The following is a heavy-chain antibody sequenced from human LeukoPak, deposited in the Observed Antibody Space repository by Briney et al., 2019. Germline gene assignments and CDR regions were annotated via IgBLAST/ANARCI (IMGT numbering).Heavy chain of an antibody. Sequence: GESLKISCKGSGYNFTSYWIGWVRQVPGKGLGWMGIIYSCDSDTRYSPSFQGQVTISADNSISTAYLQWSSLKASDTAMYYCARSPIFSSSRPVDWGQGTLVTVSS. CDR3: ARSPIFSSSRPVD. D-gene: IGHD6-6*01. V-gene: IGHV5-51*01. CDR1: GYNFTSYW. CDR2: IYSCDSDT. J-gene: IGHJ4*02.